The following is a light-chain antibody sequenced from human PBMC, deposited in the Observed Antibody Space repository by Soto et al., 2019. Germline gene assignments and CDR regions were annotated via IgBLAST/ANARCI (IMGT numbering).Light chain of an antibody. V-gene: IGKV3-20*01. CDR1: QSVSNSY. CDR3: QQYGSSPT. Sequence: IVLTQSPGTLSLSPGERATLSCRASQSVSNSYLAWYQQKPGQAPRLLIYGASSRATGIPDRFSGSGSGTDFTLTISRLEPEDFAVYYCQQYGSSPTFGGGTKVDI. J-gene: IGKJ4*01. CDR2: GAS.